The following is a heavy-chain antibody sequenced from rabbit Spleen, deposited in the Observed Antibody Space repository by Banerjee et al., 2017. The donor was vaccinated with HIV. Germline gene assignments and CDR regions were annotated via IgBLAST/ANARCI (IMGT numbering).Heavy chain of an antibody. J-gene: IGHJ6*01. CDR1: GFSFISGYY. CDR3: ARDAGTSFSTYGMDL. D-gene: IGHD8-1*01. CDR2: IDTGTIGST. V-gene: IGHV1S40*01. Sequence: QSLEESGGDLVKPGTSLTLTCTASGFSFISGYYMCWVRQAPGKGLEWIACIDTGTIGSTHSTSWAKGRFTFSKTSSTTVTLQMTSLTAADTATYFCARDAGTSFSTYGMDLWGPGTLVTVS.